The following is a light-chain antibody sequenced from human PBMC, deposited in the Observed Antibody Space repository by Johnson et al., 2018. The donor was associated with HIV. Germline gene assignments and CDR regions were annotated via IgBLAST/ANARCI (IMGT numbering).Light chain of an antibody. Sequence: VLTQPPSVSAAPGQKVTISCSGSSSNIGNNYVSWYQQLPGTAPKLLIYENNKRPSGIPYRFSGSKSGTSATLGITGLQTGDEADYYCGAWDSGLTAGVFGTGTKFTVL. CDR3: GAWDSGLTAGV. J-gene: IGLJ1*01. CDR1: SSNIGNNY. V-gene: IGLV1-51*02. CDR2: ENN.